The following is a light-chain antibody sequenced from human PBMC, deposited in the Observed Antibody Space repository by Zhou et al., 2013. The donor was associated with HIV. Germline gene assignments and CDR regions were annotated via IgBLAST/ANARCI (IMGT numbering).Light chain of an antibody. CDR1: QSISSY. Sequence: DIQMTQSPSSLSASVGDRVTITCRASQSISSYLNWYQQKPGKAPKLLIYDASNLETGVPSRFSGSGSGTHFTFTISSLQPEDIATYYCQQYDNLLYTFGPGTEDWRSN. CDR3: QQYDNLLYT. V-gene: IGKV1-33*01. J-gene: IGKJ2*01. CDR2: DAS.